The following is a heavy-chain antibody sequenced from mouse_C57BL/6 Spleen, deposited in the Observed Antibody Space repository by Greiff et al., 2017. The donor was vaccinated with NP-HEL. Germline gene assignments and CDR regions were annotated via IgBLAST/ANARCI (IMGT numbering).Heavy chain of an antibody. Sequence: VKLLESGAELVKPGASVKMSCKASGYTFTSYWITWVKQRPGQGLEWIGDIYPGSGSTNYNEKFKSKATLTVDTSSSTAYMQLSSLTSEDSAVYYCARCGSSYDYFDYWGQGTTLTVSS. CDR2: IYPGSGST. CDR3: ARCGSSYDYFDY. V-gene: IGHV1-55*01. D-gene: IGHD1-1*01. J-gene: IGHJ2*01. CDR1: GYTFTSYW.